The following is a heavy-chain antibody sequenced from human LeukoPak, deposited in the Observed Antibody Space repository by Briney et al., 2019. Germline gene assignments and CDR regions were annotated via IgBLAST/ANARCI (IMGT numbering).Heavy chain of an antibody. CDR3: ARDPGVRWLVGFDY. D-gene: IGHD6-19*01. Sequence: GGSLRLSCAASGFTFSSYSMNWVRQAPDKGLEWVAVIWYDGSNKYYGDSVKGRFTISRDNSKNTLYLQMDSLRAEDTAVYYCARDPGVRWLVGFDYWGQGTLVTVSS. CDR1: GFTFSSYS. CDR2: IWYDGSNK. J-gene: IGHJ4*02. V-gene: IGHV3-33*08.